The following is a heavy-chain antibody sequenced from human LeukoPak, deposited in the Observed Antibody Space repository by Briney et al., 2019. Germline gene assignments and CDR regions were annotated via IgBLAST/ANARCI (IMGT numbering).Heavy chain of an antibody. J-gene: IGHJ1*01. D-gene: IGHD3-22*01. CDR2: ISPSGGST. CDR1: GYTFSSYY. CDR3: ARASYDSSDYEYFQH. V-gene: IGHV1-46*01. Sequence: ASVKVSCKASGYTFSSYYMHWVRQAPGQGLEWLAIISPSGGSTTYAQKFQGRVTMTRDTSRSTVYMELSSLRSDDTAVYYCARASYDSSDYEYFQHWGQGTLVTVSS.